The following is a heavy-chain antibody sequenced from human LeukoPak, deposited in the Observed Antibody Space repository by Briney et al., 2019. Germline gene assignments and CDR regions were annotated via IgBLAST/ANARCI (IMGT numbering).Heavy chain of an antibody. Sequence: QPGGSLRLSCAASGFTFSSYGMHWVRQAPGKGLEWVAVIWYGGSNKYYADSVKGRFTISRDNSKNTLYLQMNSLRADDTAVYFCAKDSSLYYCHGNGKGCFDYWGQGTLVTVSS. J-gene: IGHJ4*01. CDR2: IWYGGSNK. CDR1: GFTFSSYG. CDR3: AKDSSLYYCHGNGKGCFDY. D-gene: IGHD3-22*01. V-gene: IGHV3-33*06.